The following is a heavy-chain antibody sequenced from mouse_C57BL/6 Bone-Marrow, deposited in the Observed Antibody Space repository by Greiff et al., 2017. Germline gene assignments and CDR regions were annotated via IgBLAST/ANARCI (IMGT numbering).Heavy chain of an antibody. CDR2: INPSSGYT. Sequence: VKLMESGAELARPGASVKMSCKASGYTFTSYTMHWVKQRPGQGLEWIGYINPSSGYTKYNQKFKDKATLTADKSSSTAYIQLSSLTSEDSAVYYCARTTTVVPYYFDYWGQGTTLTVSS. CDR3: ARTTTVVPYYFDY. V-gene: IGHV1-4*01. J-gene: IGHJ2*01. D-gene: IGHD1-1*01. CDR1: GYTFTSYT.